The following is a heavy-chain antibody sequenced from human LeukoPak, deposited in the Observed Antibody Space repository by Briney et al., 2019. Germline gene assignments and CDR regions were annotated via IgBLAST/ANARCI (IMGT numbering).Heavy chain of an antibody. V-gene: IGHV3-21*04. D-gene: IGHD3-22*01. J-gene: IGHJ4*02. Sequence: GGSLRLSCAASGFSFSSYSINWVRQAPGKGLEWVSSISSSSSFIYYADSVRGRFTISRDNAKNSLYLQMNSLRAEDTAVYYCARDISGSLDYWGQGTLVTVSS. CDR2: ISSSSSFI. CDR1: GFSFSSYS. CDR3: ARDISGSLDY.